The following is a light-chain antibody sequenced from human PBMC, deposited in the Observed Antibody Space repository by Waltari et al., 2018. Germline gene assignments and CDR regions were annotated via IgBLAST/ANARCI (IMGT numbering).Light chain of an antibody. J-gene: IGLJ3*02. CDR3: QSYDSSLSGSV. CDR2: GKS. V-gene: IGLV1-40*01. Sequence: QSVLTQPPSVSGAPGQGVTISCTGSSANIGAGYDVHWYQQLPGTAPKILIYGKSNRPSGVPDRFSGSKSGTSASLAITGLQAGDEADYYCQSYDSSLSGSVFGGGTKLIVL. CDR1: SANIGAGYD.